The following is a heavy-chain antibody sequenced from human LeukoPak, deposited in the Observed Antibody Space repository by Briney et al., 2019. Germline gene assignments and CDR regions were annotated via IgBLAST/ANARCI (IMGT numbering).Heavy chain of an antibody. CDR2: IYYSGST. Sequence: ASETLSPTCTVSGGSISSYYWSWIRQPPGKGLEWIGYIYYSGSTNYNPSLKSRVTISVDTSKNQFSLKLSSVTAADTAVYYCARAQNKGGIFGVVQALDYWGQGTLVTVSS. CDR3: ARAQNKGGIFGVVQALDY. V-gene: IGHV4-59*01. D-gene: IGHD3-3*01. J-gene: IGHJ4*02. CDR1: GGSISSYY.